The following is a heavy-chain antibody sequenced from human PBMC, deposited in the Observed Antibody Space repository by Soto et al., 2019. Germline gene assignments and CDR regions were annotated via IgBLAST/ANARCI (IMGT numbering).Heavy chain of an antibody. CDR1: GYTFTSYA. V-gene: IGHV1-3*01. CDR3: ARDPEYGSGSLDV. D-gene: IGHD3-10*01. Sequence: QGQLVQSGAEVKKPGASVKVSCEASGYTFTSYAIHWVRQAPGQRLEWMGWINPGKETTRYSQRFQGRVTITSDTSANTVYMLLSSVTSEDTALYFCARDPEYGSGSLDVWGQGTRVIVSS. J-gene: IGHJ3*01. CDR2: INPGKETT.